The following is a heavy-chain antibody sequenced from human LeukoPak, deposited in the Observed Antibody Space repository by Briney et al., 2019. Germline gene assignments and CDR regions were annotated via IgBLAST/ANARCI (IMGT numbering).Heavy chain of an antibody. CDR3: ARARADFWSGFL. CDR1: GYTFTGYY. D-gene: IGHD3-3*01. Sequence: GASVKVSCKASGYTFTGYYMDSVRQAPGQGLEWMGWINPNSGGTNYAQKFQGRVTMTRDTSISTAYMELSRLRSDDTAVYYCARARADFWSGFLWGQGTLVTVSS. CDR2: INPNSGGT. J-gene: IGHJ4*02. V-gene: IGHV1-2*02.